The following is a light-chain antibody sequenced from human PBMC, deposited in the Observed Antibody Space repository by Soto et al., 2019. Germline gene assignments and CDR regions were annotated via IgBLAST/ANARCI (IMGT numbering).Light chain of an antibody. CDR1: QTISIF. Sequence: IRMTQSTSSLSASTGDRVTITCRASQTISIFLNWYQQKPGKAPKLLIYGASTLQGGVPSRFSGSGSGTDFTLTISRLQPEDFATYYCQRSYGSPPWTFGQGTKVDIK. V-gene: IGKV1-39*01. CDR3: QRSYGSPPWT. CDR2: GAS. J-gene: IGKJ1*01.